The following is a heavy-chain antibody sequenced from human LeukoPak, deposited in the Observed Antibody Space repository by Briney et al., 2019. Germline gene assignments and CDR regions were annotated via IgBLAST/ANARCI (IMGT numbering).Heavy chain of an antibody. CDR2: ISYDGSNK. D-gene: IGHD4-17*01. J-gene: IGHJ4*02. CDR1: GFTFSSYG. CDR3: AKAGSYGDLDY. V-gene: IGHV3-30*18. Sequence: GGSLRLSCAASGFTFSSYGMHWVRQAPGKGLEWVAAISYDGSNKYYADSVKGRFTISRDNSKNTLYLQMNSLRAEDTAVYYCAKAGSYGDLDYWGQGTLVTVSS.